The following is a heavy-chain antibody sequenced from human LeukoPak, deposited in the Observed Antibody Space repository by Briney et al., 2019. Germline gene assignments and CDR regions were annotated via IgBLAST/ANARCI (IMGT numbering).Heavy chain of an antibody. J-gene: IGHJ5*02. CDR3: ARLWRPHDYDNCFDH. CDR2: TYDGGRG. V-gene: IGHV4-59*13. D-gene: IGHD4-17*01. CDR1: GGYISSSF. Sequence: PSETLSLTCTVSGGYISSSFWTWIRQAPGKGLELIGFTYDGGRGNYKPSLRSRVDISLDTSSNRYSLRLTSVTAADTGVYYCARLWRPHDYDNCFDHWGQGILVTVSS.